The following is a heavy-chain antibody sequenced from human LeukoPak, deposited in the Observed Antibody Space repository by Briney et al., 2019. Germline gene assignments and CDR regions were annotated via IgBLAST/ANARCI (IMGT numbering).Heavy chain of an antibody. CDR1: GASISSYY. D-gene: IGHD6-6*01. V-gene: IGHV4-59*01. CDR2: IYYSGSI. Sequence: SETLSLTCTVSGASISSYYWSWIRQPPGKGLEWIGDIYYSGSIKYNPSLQSRVTISVDTSKNQFSLNLNSVTAADTAVYYCARGGAARLHFQNWGQGTLVTVSS. J-gene: IGHJ1*01. CDR3: ARGGAARLHFQN.